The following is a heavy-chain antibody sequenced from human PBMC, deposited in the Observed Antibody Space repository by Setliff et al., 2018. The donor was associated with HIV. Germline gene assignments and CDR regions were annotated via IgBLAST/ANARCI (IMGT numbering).Heavy chain of an antibody. J-gene: IGHJ4*02. CDR2: IYHTGST. V-gene: IGHV4-39*07. Sequence: SETLSLTCTVSGGSINSTSYYWGWIRQPPGNGLEWIGSIYHTGSTYYNPSLKSRITMSVDTSKNQFSLKLRSVTAADTAVYFCARGSKSPRFDYWGQGTLVTVSS. CDR1: GGSINSTSYY. CDR3: ARGSKSPRFDY.